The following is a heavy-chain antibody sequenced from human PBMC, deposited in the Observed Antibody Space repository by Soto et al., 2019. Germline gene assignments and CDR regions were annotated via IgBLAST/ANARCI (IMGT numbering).Heavy chain of an antibody. CDR3: AVRYCSSTSCSTFDS. V-gene: IGHV4-34*01. J-gene: IGHJ4*02. D-gene: IGHD2-2*01. Sequence: SETLSLTCVVSGGSFSGYYWNWIRQPPGKGLEWIGEINHSGSTNYNPSLKSRVTISVDTSKNQLSLRLSSVTAADTAMYYCAVRYCSSTSCSTFDSWGQGTLVTVSS. CDR1: GGSFSGYY. CDR2: INHSGST.